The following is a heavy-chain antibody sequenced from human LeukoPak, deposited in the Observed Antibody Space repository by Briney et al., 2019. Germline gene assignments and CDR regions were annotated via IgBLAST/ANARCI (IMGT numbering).Heavy chain of an antibody. CDR3: ARVPSVTTDWFDP. J-gene: IGHJ5*02. CDR2: IIPIFGTA. D-gene: IGHD4-11*01. CDR1: GGTFSSYA. Sequence: GASVKVSCKASGGTFSSYAISWVRQAPGQGLEWMGGIIPIFGTANYAQKFQGRVTITGDESTSTAYMELSSLRSEDTAVYYCARVPSVTTDWFDPWGQGTLVTVSS. V-gene: IGHV1-69*13.